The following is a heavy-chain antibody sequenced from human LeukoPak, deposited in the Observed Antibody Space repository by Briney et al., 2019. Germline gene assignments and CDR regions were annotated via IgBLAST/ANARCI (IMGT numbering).Heavy chain of an antibody. J-gene: IGHJ4*02. CDR1: GDSISSSSYY. V-gene: IGHV4-39*07. Sequence: SETLSLTCTVAGDSISSSSYYWGWIRQPPGKGLEWIGSFYYNGGTYYNPSLKSRVTISVDTSKNQFSLKLSSVTAADTAVYYCARVMIPYYFDYWGQGTLVTVSS. D-gene: IGHD2-8*01. CDR3: ARVMIPYYFDY. CDR2: FYYNGGT.